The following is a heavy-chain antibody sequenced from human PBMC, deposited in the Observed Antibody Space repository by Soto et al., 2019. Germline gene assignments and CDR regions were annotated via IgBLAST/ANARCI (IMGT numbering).Heavy chain of an antibody. J-gene: IGHJ5*02. CDR3: AKATRLWELRDNWFDP. Sequence: PGGSLRLSCAASGFTFSSYGMHWVRQAPGKGLEWVAVISYDGSNKYYADSVKGRFTISRDNSKNTLYLQMNSLRAEDTAVYYCAKATRLWELRDNWFDPWGQGTLVTVSS. CDR2: ISYDGSNK. CDR1: GFTFSSYG. V-gene: IGHV3-30*18. D-gene: IGHD1-7*01.